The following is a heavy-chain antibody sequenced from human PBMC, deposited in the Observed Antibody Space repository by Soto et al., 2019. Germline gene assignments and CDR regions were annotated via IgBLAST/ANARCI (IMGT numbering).Heavy chain of an antibody. CDR2: TYYRSKWYN. V-gene: IGHV6-1*01. CDR3: ARASARRSGYSYGDWFDP. D-gene: IGHD3-22*01. Sequence: PSQTLSLTCAISGDSVSSKSAAWNWIRQSTSRDLKWLGRTYYRSKWYNDYTVSVKSRIIINTDTSKNQFSLQLNSVTPEDTAVYYCARASARRSGYSYGDWFDPWGQGTLVTVSS. J-gene: IGHJ5*02. CDR1: GDSVSSKSAA.